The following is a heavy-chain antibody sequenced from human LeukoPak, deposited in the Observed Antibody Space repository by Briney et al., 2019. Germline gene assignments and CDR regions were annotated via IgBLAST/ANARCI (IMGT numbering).Heavy chain of an antibody. CDR1: GGSISSSSYY. V-gene: IGHV4-39*01. D-gene: IGHD6-19*01. CDR3: ARMSSGKTYYYYYMDV. Sequence: SETLSLTCTVSGGSISSSSYYWGWIRQPPGKGLEGIGSSYYSGSTYYNPSLKSRVTISVDTSKNQFSLKLSSVTAADTAVYYCARMSSGKTYYYYYMDVWGKGTTVTVSS. J-gene: IGHJ6*03. CDR2: SYYSGST.